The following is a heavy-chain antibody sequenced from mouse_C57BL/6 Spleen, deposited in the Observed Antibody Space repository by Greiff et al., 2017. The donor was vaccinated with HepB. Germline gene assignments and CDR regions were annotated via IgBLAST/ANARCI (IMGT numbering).Heavy chain of an antibody. J-gene: IGHJ2*01. V-gene: IGHV1-26*01. D-gene: IGHD2-2*01. CDR2: INPNNGGT. CDR1: GYTFTDYY. Sequence: EVQLQQSGPELVKPGASVKISCKASGYTFTDYYMNWVKQSHGKSLEWIGDINPNNGGTSYNQKFKGKATLTVDKSSSTAYMELRSLTSEDSAVYYCAKGVTTPVDYWGQSTTLTVSS. CDR3: AKGVTTPVDY.